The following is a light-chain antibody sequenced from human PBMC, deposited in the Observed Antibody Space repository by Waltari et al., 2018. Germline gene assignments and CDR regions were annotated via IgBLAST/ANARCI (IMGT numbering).Light chain of an antibody. CDR2: EDN. CDR1: SGDIADNY. J-gene: IGLJ6*01. Sequence: NFMLTQPHSVSESAGKTVTISCTRSSGDIADNYVQWLQQRPDSAPTTIIYEDNQRPSGVPDRFSGSIDTSSNSASLIISVLKTEDEADYYCHSYNDANHDFFGSGTLVTVL. CDR3: HSYNDANHDF. V-gene: IGLV6-57*03.